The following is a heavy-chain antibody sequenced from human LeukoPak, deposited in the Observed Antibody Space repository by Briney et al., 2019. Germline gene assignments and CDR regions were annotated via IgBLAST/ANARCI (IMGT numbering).Heavy chain of an antibody. CDR3: ARGDFGVLDAFDI. Sequence: SETLSLTCTVSGSSISSAYYWGWIRQPPGKGLEWIGRIYSSGSTNYNPSLKSRVTMSVDTSKNQFSLKLSSVSAADAAIYYCARGDFGVLDAFDIWGQGTVVTVSS. V-gene: IGHV4-38-2*02. CDR1: GSSISSAYY. CDR2: IYSSGST. J-gene: IGHJ3*02. D-gene: IGHD4-17*01.